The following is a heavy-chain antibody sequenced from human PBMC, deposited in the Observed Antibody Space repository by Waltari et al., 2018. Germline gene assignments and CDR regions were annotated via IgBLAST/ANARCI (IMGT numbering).Heavy chain of an antibody. CDR2: IYTSGST. D-gene: IGHD6-19*01. CDR3: ARAPYSSGWYPGWYFDL. V-gene: IGHV4-4*07. CDR1: GGSISSYY. J-gene: IGHJ2*01. Sequence: QVQLQESGPGLVKPSETLSLTCTVSGGSISSYYWSWIRQPAGKGLEWIGRIYTSGSTNYNPSLKSRVTMAVDTSKNQFSLRLSSVTAADTAVYYCARAPYSSGWYPGWYFDLWGRGTLVTVSS.